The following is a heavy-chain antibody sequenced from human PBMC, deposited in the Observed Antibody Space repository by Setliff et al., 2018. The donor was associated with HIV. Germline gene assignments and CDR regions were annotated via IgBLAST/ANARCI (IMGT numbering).Heavy chain of an antibody. CDR1: GFSFANYG. D-gene: IGHD1-26*01. J-gene: IGHJ4*02. CDR2: MYKGGET. CDR3: AKGGYGGSYYVAGY. Sequence: PGGSLRLSCAASGFSFANYGMNWVRQAPGKGLEWVALMYKGGETYYADFVKGRFTIARDNSKNTVSLQMTNLGTGDTAVYYCAKGGYGGSYYVAGYWGQGTLVTVSS. V-gene: IGHV3-66*02.